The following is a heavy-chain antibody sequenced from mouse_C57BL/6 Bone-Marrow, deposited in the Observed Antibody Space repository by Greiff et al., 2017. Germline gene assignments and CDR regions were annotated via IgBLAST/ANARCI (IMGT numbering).Heavy chain of an antibody. V-gene: IGHV1-69*01. J-gene: IGHJ2*01. CDR3: ARRINPYYFDY. CDR2: IDPSDSYT. CDR1: GYTFTSYW. D-gene: IGHD2-4*01. Sequence: VQLQQPGAELVMPGASVKLSCKASGYTFTSYWMHWVKQRPGQGLEWIGEIDPSDSYTNYNQKFKGKSTLTVYKSSSTAYMQLSSLTSEDSAVYYCARRINPYYFDYWGQGTTLTVSS.